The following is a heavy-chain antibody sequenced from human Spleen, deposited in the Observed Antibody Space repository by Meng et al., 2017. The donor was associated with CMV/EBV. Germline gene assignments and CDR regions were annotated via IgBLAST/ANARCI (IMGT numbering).Heavy chain of an antibody. Sequence: WVRQAPGQGLEWMGGIIPIFGTANYAQKFQGRVTITTDESTSTAYMELSSLRSEDTAVYYCARDRLSLGYCSSTSCYGGYYYGMDVWGQGTTVTVSS. CDR2: IIPIFGTA. J-gene: IGHJ6*02. D-gene: IGHD2-2*01. CDR3: ARDRLSLGYCSSTSCYGGYYYGMDV. V-gene: IGHV1-69*05.